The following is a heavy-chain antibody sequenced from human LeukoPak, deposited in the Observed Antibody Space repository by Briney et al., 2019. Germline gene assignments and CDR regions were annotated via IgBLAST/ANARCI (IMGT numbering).Heavy chain of an antibody. D-gene: IGHD6-6*01. Sequence: PGGSLRLSCAASGFTFSTYSMNWLRLAPGKGLEWVSSISPDSNYKYYVDSVKGRFTISRDNSKNTLYLQMNSLRAEDTAVYYCASKGHSSYYWGQGTLVTVSS. CDR3: ASKGHSSYY. V-gene: IGHV3-21*01. J-gene: IGHJ4*02. CDR1: GFTFSTYS. CDR2: ISPDSNYK.